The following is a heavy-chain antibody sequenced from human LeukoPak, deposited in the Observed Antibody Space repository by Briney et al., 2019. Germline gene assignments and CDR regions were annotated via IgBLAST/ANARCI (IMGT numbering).Heavy chain of an antibody. D-gene: IGHD3-22*01. CDR1: GGSISSYY. CDR2: ISTSGST. CDR3: ARVRYPDSSVLTRKRSYYFDY. V-gene: IGHV4-4*07. Sequence: PSETLSLTCTVSGGSISSYYWSWIRQPAGKRLESIGHISTSGSTNYNPSLKSRVTMSVDTSKNQFSLKLSSVTAADTAVYYCARVRYPDSSVLTRKRSYYFDYWGQGTLVTVSS. J-gene: IGHJ4*02.